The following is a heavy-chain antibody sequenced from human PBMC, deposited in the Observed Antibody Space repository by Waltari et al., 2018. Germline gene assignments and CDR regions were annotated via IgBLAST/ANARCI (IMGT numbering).Heavy chain of an antibody. Sequence: QVQLVQSGAEVKKPGASVKVSCKASGYTFTDYYLHWVRQAPGQGLEWMGWINPSNGGTNYAQTFQDRVTMTRDTSISTAYLELSGLRSDDTALYYCARDPGSSIFGVVIAVAFDIWGQGTMVTVSS. D-gene: IGHD3-3*01. CDR3: ARDPGSSIFGVVIAVAFDI. V-gene: IGHV1-2*02. CDR1: GYTFTDYY. CDR2: INPSNGGT. J-gene: IGHJ3*02.